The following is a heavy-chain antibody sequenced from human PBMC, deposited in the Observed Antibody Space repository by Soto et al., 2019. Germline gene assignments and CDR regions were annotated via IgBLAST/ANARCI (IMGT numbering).Heavy chain of an antibody. V-gene: IGHV3-74*01. CDR3: ARGIRGSYGFDH. CDR1: GFTFNSHW. J-gene: IGHJ4*02. D-gene: IGHD6-6*01. Sequence: EVQLVESGGGLVQPGGSLRHSCAASGFTFNSHWMHWVRQAPGKGLVWVSRVNGDGSSTNYADSVMGRFTISRDNAKNTVYLQMNSLRAEDTAVFYCARGIRGSYGFDHWGQGTQVTVSS. CDR2: VNGDGSST.